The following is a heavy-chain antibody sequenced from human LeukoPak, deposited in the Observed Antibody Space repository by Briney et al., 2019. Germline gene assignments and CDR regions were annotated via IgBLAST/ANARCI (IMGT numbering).Heavy chain of an antibody. D-gene: IGHD3-16*01. Sequence: KTSETLSLTXTVSGGSISSYYWSWIRQPPGKGLEWIGYIYYSGSTNYNPSPKSRVTISVDTSKNQFSLKLSSVTAADTAVYYCARGPSYDPPDYWGQGTLVTVSS. J-gene: IGHJ4*02. CDR1: GGSISSYY. V-gene: IGHV4-59*01. CDR2: IYYSGST. CDR3: ARGPSYDPPDY.